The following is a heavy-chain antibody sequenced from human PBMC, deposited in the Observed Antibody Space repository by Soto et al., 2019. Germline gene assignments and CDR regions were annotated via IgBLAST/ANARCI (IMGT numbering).Heavy chain of an antibody. D-gene: IGHD1-1*01. V-gene: IGHV3-15*07. CDR1: GFTFSSAW. J-gene: IGHJ4*02. CDR3: TTDPPDLGLESSY. CDR2: IKSKTDGGTR. Sequence: KLGGPLRLSCAASGFTFSSAWMNWVRQAPGKGLEWVGRIKSKTDGGTRDYAAPVKGRFTISRDDSKNTLYLQMNSLKTEDTAVYYCTTDPPDLGLESSYWGQGTLVTVSS.